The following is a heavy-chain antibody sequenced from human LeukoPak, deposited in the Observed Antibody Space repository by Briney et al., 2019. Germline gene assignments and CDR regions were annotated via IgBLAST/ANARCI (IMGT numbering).Heavy chain of an antibody. Sequence: GASVKVSCKASGGTFSSYAISWVRQAPGQGLEWMGGIIPIFGTANYAQKFQGRVTITADESTSTAYMELSSLRSEDTAVYYCAREDNRGVYDDGFDIWGQGTMVTVSS. V-gene: IGHV1-69*13. D-gene: IGHD5/OR15-5a*01. CDR3: AREDNRGVYDDGFDI. J-gene: IGHJ3*02. CDR2: IIPIFGTA. CDR1: GGTFSSYA.